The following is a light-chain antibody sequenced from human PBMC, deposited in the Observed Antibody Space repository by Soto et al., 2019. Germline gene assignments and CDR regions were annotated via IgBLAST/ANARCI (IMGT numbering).Light chain of an antibody. Sequence: DLQVTQSPSSLSADVGDRVTITCRASQSISSYLNWYQQKPGKAPKLLIYAASSLQSGVPSRFSGGGSGTDFTLTISSLQPEDFADYYCQQSYNTPWTFGQGTKVEIK. CDR1: QSISSY. CDR3: QQSYNTPWT. J-gene: IGKJ1*01. CDR2: AAS. V-gene: IGKV1-39*01.